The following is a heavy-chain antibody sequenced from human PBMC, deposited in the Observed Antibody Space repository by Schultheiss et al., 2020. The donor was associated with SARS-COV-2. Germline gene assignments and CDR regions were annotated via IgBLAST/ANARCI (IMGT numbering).Heavy chain of an antibody. CDR2: IYYSGST. CDR1: GGSISSGGYY. CDR3: ARSDSGSSSGWFDP. Sequence: SETLSLTCTVSGGSISSGGYYWSWIRQHPGKGLEWIGYIYYSGSTYYNPSLKSRVTISVDTSKNQFSLKLSSVTAADTAVYYCARSDSGSSSGWFDPWGQGTLVTVSS. J-gene: IGHJ5*02. V-gene: IGHV4-31*03. D-gene: IGHD1-26*01.